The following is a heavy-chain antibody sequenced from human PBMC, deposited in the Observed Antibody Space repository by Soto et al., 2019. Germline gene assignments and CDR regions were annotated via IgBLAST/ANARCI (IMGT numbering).Heavy chain of an antibody. D-gene: IGHD3-10*01. CDR2: VIPIFGTS. V-gene: IGHV1-69*06. Sequence: QVQLVQSGAEVKKPGSSVKVSCKASGGTFNTYVISWVRQAPGQGLEWMGGVIPIFGTSSYAQKFQGRVTFTAKKSTSTTYMERGTLTSEATAVFYGGRAFTMVRGEARYYFDSGGQGPRVTVSS. J-gene: IGHJ4*02. CDR3: GRAFTMVRGEARYYFDS. CDR1: GGTFNTYV.